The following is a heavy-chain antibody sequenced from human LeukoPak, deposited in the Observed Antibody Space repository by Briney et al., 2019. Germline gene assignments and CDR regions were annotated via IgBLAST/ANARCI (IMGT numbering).Heavy chain of an antibody. Sequence: GGSLRLSCVASGFTFSSYGMHWVRQAPGKGLEWVAVISYDGSYENYADSVKGRFTISRDNSKNTLYLQMNSLRAEDTAVYYCAKDLIVSGTATILDYWGQGTLVTVSS. CDR2: ISYDGSYE. D-gene: IGHD5-24*01. CDR1: GFTFSSYG. CDR3: AKDLIVSGTATILDY. J-gene: IGHJ4*02. V-gene: IGHV3-30*18.